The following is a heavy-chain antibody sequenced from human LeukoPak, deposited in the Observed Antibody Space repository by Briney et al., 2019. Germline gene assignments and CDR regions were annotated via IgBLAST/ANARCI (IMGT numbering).Heavy chain of an antibody. CDR2: IYYSGNT. J-gene: IGHJ3*02. V-gene: IGHV4-39*07. D-gene: IGHD3-10*01. CDR1: GGSISSTSYY. Sequence: SETLSLTCTVSGGSISSTSYYWGWIRQPPGKGLEWIGSIYYSGNTYYNPSLKSRLTISVDASKNQFSLTLSSVTAADTAVYYCARDRRRDLLHAFDIWGQGTMVTVS. CDR3: ARDRRRDLLHAFDI.